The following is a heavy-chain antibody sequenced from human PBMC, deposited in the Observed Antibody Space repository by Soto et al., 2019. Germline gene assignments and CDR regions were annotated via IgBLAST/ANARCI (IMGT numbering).Heavy chain of an antibody. CDR3: ARLVFSDYGYDY. Sequence: QVQLQQWGAGLLKPSXXLSLTCAVYGGSFSGYYWSWIRQPPGKGLEWIGEINHSGSTNYNPSLKSRVTISVDTSKNQFSLKLSSVTAADTAVYYCARLVFSDYGYDYWGQGTLVTVSS. D-gene: IGHD4-17*01. V-gene: IGHV4-34*01. CDR2: INHSGST. CDR1: GGSFSGYY. J-gene: IGHJ4*02.